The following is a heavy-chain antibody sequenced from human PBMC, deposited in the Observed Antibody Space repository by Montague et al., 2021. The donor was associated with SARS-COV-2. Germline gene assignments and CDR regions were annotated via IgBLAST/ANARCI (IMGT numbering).Heavy chain of an antibody. CDR1: GGSITGYY. CDR3: VRDHPYGGPRGAYDI. D-gene: IGHD4-23*01. CDR2: TYDGGAV. V-gene: IGHV4-59*01. Sequence: SETLSLTCTVSGGSITGYYWSWLRRSPGKGLEWTAYTYDGGAVNYNPSLGSRVTISTDTSKNQLSLKVNSVTAADTAVYYCVRDHPYGGPRGAYDIWGQGTVVTVSS. J-gene: IGHJ3*02.